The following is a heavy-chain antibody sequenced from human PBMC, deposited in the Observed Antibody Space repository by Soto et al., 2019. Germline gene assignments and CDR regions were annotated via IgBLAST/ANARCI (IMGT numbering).Heavy chain of an antibody. CDR3: ARHRYDILTGYYEGYYYYGMDV. Sequence: SETLSLTCTVSGGSISSSSYYWGWIRQPPGKGLEWIGSIYYSGSTYYNPSLKSRVTISVDTAKNHFSLKLSSVTAADTAVYYCARHRYDILTGYYEGYYYYGMDVWGQGTTVTVSS. V-gene: IGHV4-39*01. CDR1: GGSISSSSYY. D-gene: IGHD3-9*01. J-gene: IGHJ6*02. CDR2: IYYSGST.